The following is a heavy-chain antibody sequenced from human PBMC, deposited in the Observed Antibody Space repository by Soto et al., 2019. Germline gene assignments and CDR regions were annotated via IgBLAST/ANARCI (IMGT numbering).Heavy chain of an antibody. CDR3: ARGYCSTTSCQYYSDY. Sequence: ASVKVSCKASGYTFTNYAMHWVRQAPGQRLEWMGWINGGNGNTKYSQKFRDRVTITRDTSANTVYMELTSLGSEDTAVYHCARGYCSTTSCQYYSDYWGQGTLVTVSS. CDR1: GYTFTNYA. CDR2: INGGNGNT. V-gene: IGHV1-3*01. J-gene: IGHJ4*02. D-gene: IGHD2-2*01.